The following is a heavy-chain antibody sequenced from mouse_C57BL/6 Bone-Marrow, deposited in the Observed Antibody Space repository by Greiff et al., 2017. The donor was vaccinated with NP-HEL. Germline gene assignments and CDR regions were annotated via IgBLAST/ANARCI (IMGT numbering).Heavy chain of an antibody. V-gene: IGHV1-82*01. CDR2: IYPGDGDT. D-gene: IGHD1-1*01. J-gene: IGHJ4*01. CDR1: GYAFSSSW. CDR3: ARLELTRNYYYAMDY. Sequence: VQLQQSGPELVKPGASVKISCKASGYAFSSSWMNWVKQRPGKGLEWIGRIYPGDGDTNYNGKFKGKATLTANKSSSTAYMQLSSLTSEDSAVYFCARLELTRNYYYAMDYWGQGTSVTVSS.